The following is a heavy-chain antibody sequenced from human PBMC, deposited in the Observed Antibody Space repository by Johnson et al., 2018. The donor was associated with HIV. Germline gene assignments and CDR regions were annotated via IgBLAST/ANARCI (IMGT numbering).Heavy chain of an antibody. CDR2: ISWNGGST. Sequence: VQLVESGGCVVRPGGSLRLSCAASGLTFDDYGMSWVRQAPGKGLEWVSGISWNGGSTGYADSVKGRFSISRDNAKNSLYLQMNSLRAEDTALYYCARYFGVVIYYAFDIWGQGTMVTVSS. J-gene: IGHJ3*02. V-gene: IGHV3-20*04. CDR1: GLTFDDYG. D-gene: IGHD3-3*01. CDR3: ARYFGVVIYYAFDI.